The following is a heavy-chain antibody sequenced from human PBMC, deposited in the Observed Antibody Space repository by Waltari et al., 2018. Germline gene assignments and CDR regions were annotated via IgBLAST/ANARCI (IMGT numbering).Heavy chain of an antibody. J-gene: IGHJ4*02. CDR2: INHSGST. CDR1: GGSFSGYY. Sequence: QVQLQQWGAGLLKPSETLSLTCAVYGGSFSGYYWSWIRQPPGKGLEWIGEINHSGSTNYNPSLKSRVTISVDTSKNQFSLKLSSVTAADTAVYYCARVSVVPAAPFDYWGQGTLVTVSS. CDR3: ARVSVVPAAPFDY. D-gene: IGHD2-2*01. V-gene: IGHV4-34*01.